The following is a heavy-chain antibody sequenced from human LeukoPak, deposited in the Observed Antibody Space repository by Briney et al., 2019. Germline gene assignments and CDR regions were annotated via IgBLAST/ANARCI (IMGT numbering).Heavy chain of an antibody. Sequence: GGSLRLSCAASGFTFSSYSMNWVRQAPGKGLEWVSYISSSGSTIYYADSVKGRFTISRDNAKNSLYLQMNSLRAEDTAVYYCARAGYYYDSIDAFDIWGQGTMVTVSS. CDR2: ISSSGSTI. D-gene: IGHD3-22*01. V-gene: IGHV3-48*04. CDR1: GFTFSSYS. CDR3: ARAGYYYDSIDAFDI. J-gene: IGHJ3*02.